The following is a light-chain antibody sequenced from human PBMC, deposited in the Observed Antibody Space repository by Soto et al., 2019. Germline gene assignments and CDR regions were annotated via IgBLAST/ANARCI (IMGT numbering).Light chain of an antibody. CDR2: GAS. J-gene: IGKJ1*01. V-gene: IGKV3-20*01. CDR3: QQVGSASWT. Sequence: DIVLTQSPGTLSLSPGETAALSCRASQSVTNSQLAWYQQKPGQAPRLLIYGASTRATGISDRFTGSGSGTDFTLTISRLEPEDFAVYYCQQVGSASWTFGQGTKV. CDR1: QSVTNSQ.